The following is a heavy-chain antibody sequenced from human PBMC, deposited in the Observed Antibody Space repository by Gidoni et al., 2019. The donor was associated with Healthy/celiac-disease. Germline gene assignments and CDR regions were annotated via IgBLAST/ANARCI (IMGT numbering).Heavy chain of an antibody. CDR2: INPSGGST. Sequence: QVQLVQSGAEVKKPGASVKVSCKASGYTFTSYYMHWVRQAPGQGLEWMGIINPSGGSTSYAQKFQGRVTMTRDTSTSTVYMELSSLRSEDTAVYYCAREEGKDFWSGYYREGWFDPWGQGTLVTVSS. J-gene: IGHJ5*02. CDR3: AREEGKDFWSGYYREGWFDP. V-gene: IGHV1-46*03. D-gene: IGHD3-3*01. CDR1: GYTFTSYY.